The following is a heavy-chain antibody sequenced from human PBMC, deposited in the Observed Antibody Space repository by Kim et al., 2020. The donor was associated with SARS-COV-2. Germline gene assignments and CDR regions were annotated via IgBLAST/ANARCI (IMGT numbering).Heavy chain of an antibody. CDR3: ARDHGQLLKNYYGMDV. CDR1: GYTFTSYA. Sequence: ASVKVSCKASGYTFTSYAMNWVRQAPGQGLEWMGWINTNTGNPTYAQGFTGRFVFSLDTSVSTAYLQISSLKAEDTAVYYCARDHGQLLKNYYGMDVWGQGTTVTVSS. V-gene: IGHV7-4-1*02. J-gene: IGHJ6*01. CDR2: INTNTGNP. D-gene: IGHD2-2*01.